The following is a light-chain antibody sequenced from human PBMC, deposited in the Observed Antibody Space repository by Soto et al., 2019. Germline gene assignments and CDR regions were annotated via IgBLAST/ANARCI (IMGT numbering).Light chain of an antibody. CDR1: SSNIGGNI. V-gene: IGLV1-44*01. Sequence: QSVLTQPPSASGTPGQRVTISCSGSSSNIGGNIVNWYQQLPGTAPKLLIFGNDRRPSWVPDRFSGSKSGTSASLAISGLQSEDEANYYCAAWDDSLNGVVFGGGTKVTVL. CDR2: GND. J-gene: IGLJ2*01. CDR3: AAWDDSLNGVV.